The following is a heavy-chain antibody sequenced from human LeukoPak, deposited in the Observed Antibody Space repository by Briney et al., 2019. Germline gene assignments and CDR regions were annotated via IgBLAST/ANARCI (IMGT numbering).Heavy chain of an antibody. CDR3: AAKQICDYPLDY. D-gene: IGHD2-21*01. J-gene: IGHJ4*02. CDR2: IGTSGRTT. CDR1: ALTVGTYA. Sequence: KAGGSLRLSGSPAALTVGTYAAECVRQAPGKGLEWVSVIGTSGRTTDYADSVKGRFTISRDNSKNTLYLQMNTLRADDTAVYYGAAKQICDYPLDYWGQGTQVTVSS. V-gene: IGHV3-23*01.